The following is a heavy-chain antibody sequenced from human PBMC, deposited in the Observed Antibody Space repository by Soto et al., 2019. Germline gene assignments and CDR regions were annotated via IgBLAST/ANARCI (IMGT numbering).Heavy chain of an antibody. CDR3: ARDGINSSGWYYYYGMDV. D-gene: IGHD6-19*01. CDR2: ISSSSSTI. CDR1: GFTFSSYS. Sequence: GGSLRLSCAASGFTFSSYSMNWVRQAPGKGLEWVSYISSSSSTIYYADSVKGRFTISRDNTKNSLYLQMNSLRAEDTAVYYCARDGINSSGWYYYYGMDVWGQGTTVTVSS. V-gene: IGHV3-48*04. J-gene: IGHJ6*02.